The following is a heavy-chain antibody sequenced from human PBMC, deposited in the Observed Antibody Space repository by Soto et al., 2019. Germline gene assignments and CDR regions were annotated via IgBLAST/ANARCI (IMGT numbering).Heavy chain of an antibody. CDR1: GFTFSSYG. V-gene: IGHV3-30*18. D-gene: IGHD5-12*01. J-gene: IGHJ4*02. CDR3: AKDALGYSGYDLVH. Sequence: QVPLVESGGGVVQPGRSLRLSCAASGFTFSSYGMHWVRQAPGKGLEWVAVISYDGSNKYYADSVKGRFTISRDNSKNTLYLQMNSLRAEDTAVYYCAKDALGYSGYDLVHWGQGTLVTVSS. CDR2: ISYDGSNK.